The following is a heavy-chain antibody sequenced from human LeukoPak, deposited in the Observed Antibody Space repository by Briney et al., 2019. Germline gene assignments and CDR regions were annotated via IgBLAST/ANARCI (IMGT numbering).Heavy chain of an antibody. V-gene: IGHV3-48*02. D-gene: IGHD3-10*01. J-gene: IGHJ6*02. CDR3: AKVIRGGYGMDV. Sequence: GGSLRLSCAASGFTFSSFDMNWVRQAPGKGLEWVSYISYSSSLTDYADSVKGRFTISRDNAKNSLSLQLNSLRDEDTAVYFCAKVIRGGYGMDVWGQGTTVTVS. CDR2: ISYSSSLT. CDR1: GFTFSSFD.